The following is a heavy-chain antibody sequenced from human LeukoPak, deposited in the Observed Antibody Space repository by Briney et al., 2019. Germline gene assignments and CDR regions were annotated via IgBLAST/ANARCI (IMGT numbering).Heavy chain of an antibody. CDR2: IGGGFDT. V-gene: IGHV3-13*01. Sequence: GGSLRLSCAVSGSSFSIYDMHWVRQATGQGLEWVSAIGGGFDTYYSDSVKGRFTISRDNSKSSVFLQMNSLRAEDTAVYYCVREVMDGSAPFFWYFDLWGRATLVTASS. D-gene: IGHD1-26*01. CDR3: VREVMDGSAPFFWYFDL. CDR1: GSSFSIYD. J-gene: IGHJ2*01.